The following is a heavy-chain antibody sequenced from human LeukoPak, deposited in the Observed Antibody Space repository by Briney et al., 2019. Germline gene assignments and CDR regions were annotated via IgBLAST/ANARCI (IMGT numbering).Heavy chain of an antibody. CDR3: ARGLPLTGYYFDY. Sequence: ASVKVSCKASGGTFSSYAISWVRQAPGQGLERMGGIIPIFGTANYAQKFQGRVTITADESTSTAYMELSSLRSEDTAVYYCARGLPLTGYYFDYWGQGTLVTVSS. V-gene: IGHV1-69*13. CDR1: GGTFSSYA. J-gene: IGHJ4*02. D-gene: IGHD3-9*01. CDR2: IIPIFGTA.